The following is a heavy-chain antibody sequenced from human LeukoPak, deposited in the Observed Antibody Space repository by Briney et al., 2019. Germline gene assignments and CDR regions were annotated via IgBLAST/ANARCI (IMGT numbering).Heavy chain of an antibody. Sequence: GASVKVSCKASGGTFSSYAISWVRQAPGQGLEWMGGIIPIFGTANYAQKFQGRVTITADESTSTAYMELSSLRSEDTAVNYCARDRINSGSYYSTFDYWGQGTLVTVSS. CDR1: GGTFSSYA. V-gene: IGHV1-69*13. D-gene: IGHD1-26*01. CDR3: ARDRINSGSYYSTFDY. CDR2: IIPIFGTA. J-gene: IGHJ4*02.